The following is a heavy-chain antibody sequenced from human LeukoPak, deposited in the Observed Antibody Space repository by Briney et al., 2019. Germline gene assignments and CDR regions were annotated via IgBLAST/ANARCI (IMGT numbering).Heavy chain of an antibody. Sequence: SVKVSCKASGGTFSSYAISWVRQAPGQGLEWMGGIIPIFGTASYAQKFQGRVTITADKSTSTAYMELSSLRSEDTAVYYCARGNYDILTGYYRLRAFDYWGQGTLVTVSS. V-gene: IGHV1-69*06. CDR2: IIPIFGTA. J-gene: IGHJ4*02. CDR3: ARGNYDILTGYYRLRAFDY. CDR1: GGTFSSYA. D-gene: IGHD3-9*01.